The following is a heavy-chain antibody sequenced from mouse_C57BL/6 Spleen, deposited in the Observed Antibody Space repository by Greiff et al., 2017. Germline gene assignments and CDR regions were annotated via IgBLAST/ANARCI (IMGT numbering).Heavy chain of an antibody. CDR1: GFTFSDYG. CDR3: ASYYYGSRGAWFAY. D-gene: IGHD1-1*01. V-gene: IGHV5-17*01. CDR2: ISSGSSTI. Sequence: EVMLVESGGGLVKPGGSLKLSCAASGFTFSDYGMHWVRQAPEKGLEWVAYISSGSSTIYYADTVKGRFTISRDNAKNTLFLQMTSLRSEDTAMYYCASYYYGSRGAWFAYWGQGTLVTVSA. J-gene: IGHJ3*01.